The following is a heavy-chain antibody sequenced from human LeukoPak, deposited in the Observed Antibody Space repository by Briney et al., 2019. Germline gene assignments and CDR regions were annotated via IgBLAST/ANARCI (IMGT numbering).Heavy chain of an antibody. Sequence: GGSLRLSCEGSGFTFSNYWMSWVRQAPGKGLEWVANIKQDGSEKYYVDSVKGRFTISRDNAKNSLYLQMNSLRAEDTAVYYCAREGWGLFDYWGQGTLVTVSS. J-gene: IGHJ4*02. CDR2: IKQDGSEK. CDR1: GFTFSNYW. V-gene: IGHV3-7*01. CDR3: AREGWGLFDY. D-gene: IGHD7-27*01.